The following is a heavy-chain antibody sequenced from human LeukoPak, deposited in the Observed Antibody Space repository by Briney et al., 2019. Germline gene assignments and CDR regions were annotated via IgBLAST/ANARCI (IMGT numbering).Heavy chain of an antibody. CDR1: GFTFSSYS. V-gene: IGHV3-21*01. CDR2: ISSSSSYI. CDR3: ARDLTDPPYYYYYIDV. Sequence: PGGSLRLSCAASGFTFSSYSMNWVRQAPGKGLEWVSSISSSSSYIYYADSVKGRFTISRDNAKNSLYLQMNSLRAEDTAVYYCARDLTDPPYYYYYIDVWGKGTTVTISS. J-gene: IGHJ6*03.